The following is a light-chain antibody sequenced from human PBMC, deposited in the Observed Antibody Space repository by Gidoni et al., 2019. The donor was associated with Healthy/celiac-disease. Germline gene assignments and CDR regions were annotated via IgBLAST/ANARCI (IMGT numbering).Light chain of an antibody. J-gene: IGKJ1*01. V-gene: IGKV1-39*01. CDR2: AAS. CDR1: QSISSY. CDR3: QQSYSAWT. Sequence: IQMTQSPSSLSASVGDRVTITCRASQSISSYLNWYQQKPGKAPKLLIYAASSLQSGVPSRFSGSGSGTEFTITISSLQPEDFATYYCQQSYSAWTFGQGTKVEIK.